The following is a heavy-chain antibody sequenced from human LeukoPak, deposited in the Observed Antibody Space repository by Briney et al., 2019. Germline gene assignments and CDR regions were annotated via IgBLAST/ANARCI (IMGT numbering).Heavy chain of an antibody. CDR2: IIPIFGTA. CDR3: ARSGSSGWYHFDL. CDR1: GGTFSSYA. D-gene: IGHD6-19*01. J-gene: IGHJ2*01. V-gene: IGHV1-69*05. Sequence: SVKVSCKASGGTFSSYAISWVRQAPGQGLEWMGGIIPIFGTANYAQKFQGRVTMTRDTSTSTVYMELSSLRSEDTAVYYCARSGSSGWYHFDLWGRGTLVTVSS.